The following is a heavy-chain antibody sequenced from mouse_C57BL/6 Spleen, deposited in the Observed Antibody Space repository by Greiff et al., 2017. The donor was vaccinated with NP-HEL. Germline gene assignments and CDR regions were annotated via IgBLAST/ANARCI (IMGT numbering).Heavy chain of an antibody. V-gene: IGHV2-5*01. Sequence: VMLVESGPGLVQPSQSLSITCTVSGFSLTSYGVHWVRQSPGKGLEWLGVIWRGGSTDYNAAFMSRLSITKDNSKSQVFFKMNSLQADDTAIYYCAKEGITTGAMDYWGQGTSVTVSS. CDR2: IWRGGST. D-gene: IGHD1-1*01. CDR3: AKEGITTGAMDY. CDR1: GFSLTSYG. J-gene: IGHJ4*01.